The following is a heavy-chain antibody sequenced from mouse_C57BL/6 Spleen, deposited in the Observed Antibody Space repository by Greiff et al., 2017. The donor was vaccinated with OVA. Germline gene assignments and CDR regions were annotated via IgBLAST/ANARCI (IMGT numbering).Heavy chain of an antibody. CDR2: INPNNGGT. D-gene: IGHD1-1*01. Sequence: VQLQQSGPELVKPGASVKISCKASGYTFTDYYMNWVKQSHGKSLEWIGDINPNNGGTSYNQKFKGKATLTVDKSSSTAYMELRSLTSEDSAVYYWARGGGRLLRRNYFDYWGQGTTLTVSS. J-gene: IGHJ2*01. CDR1: GYTFTDYY. CDR3: ARGGGRLLRRNYFDY. V-gene: IGHV1-26*01.